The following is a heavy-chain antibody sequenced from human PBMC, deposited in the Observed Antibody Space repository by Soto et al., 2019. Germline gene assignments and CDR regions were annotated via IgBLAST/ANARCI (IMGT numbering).Heavy chain of an antibody. CDR2: LYSGST. J-gene: IGHJ4*02. Sequence: QLQLQESGPGLVKPSETLSLTCAVSGASISRGGFLWGWIRQPPGQGLEWIGSLYSGSTYYNPSLKSRVTISADTSKNQFSLTLSSVTAADTAVYYCARRGSGHTFDYWGQGTLVTVSS. V-gene: IGHV4-39*01. D-gene: IGHD3-10*01. CDR3: ARRGSGHTFDY. CDR1: GASISRGGFL.